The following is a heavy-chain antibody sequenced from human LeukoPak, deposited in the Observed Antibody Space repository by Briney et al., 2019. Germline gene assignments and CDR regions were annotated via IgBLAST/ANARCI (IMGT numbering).Heavy chain of an antibody. D-gene: IGHD5-18*01. J-gene: IGHJ4*02. CDR3: ARVGIQLWLRGTYYFDY. CDR1: GFSFSNYW. V-gene: IGHV3-7*01. CDR2: IKQDGTEK. Sequence: GGSLRLSCAASGFSFSNYWMNWVRQAPGKGLEWVANIKQDGTEKYYVDSVKGRFTISRDNAKNSLTLQMNSLRAEDTAVYYCARVGIQLWLRGTYYFDYWGQGTLVTVSS.